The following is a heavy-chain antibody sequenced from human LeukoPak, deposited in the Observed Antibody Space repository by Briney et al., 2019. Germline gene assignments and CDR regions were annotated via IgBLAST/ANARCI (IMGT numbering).Heavy chain of an antibody. V-gene: IGHV4-59*11. D-gene: IGHD3-3*01. Sequence: SETLSLTCAVSDDSFSSHYWSWIRQPPGKGLEWIGYIYYSGSTNYNPSLKSRVTISVDTSKNQFSLKLSSVTAADTAVYYCARVYDFWSGYYSYYYMDVWGKGTTVTVSS. CDR3: ARVYDFWSGYYSYYYMDV. CDR2: IYYSGST. J-gene: IGHJ6*03. CDR1: DDSFSSHY.